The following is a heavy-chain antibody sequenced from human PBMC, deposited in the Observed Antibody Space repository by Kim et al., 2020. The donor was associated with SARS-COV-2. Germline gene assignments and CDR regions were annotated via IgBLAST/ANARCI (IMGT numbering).Heavy chain of an antibody. J-gene: IGHJ6*02. Sequence: GESLKISCKGSGYSFTSYWISWVRQMPGKGLEWMGRIDPSDSYTNYSPSFQGHVTISADKSISTAYLQWSSLKASDTAMYYCARQSGAAAVIYYYYGMDVWGQRTTVTVSS. D-gene: IGHD6-13*01. CDR2: IDPSDSYT. CDR1: GYSFTSYW. CDR3: ARQSGAAAVIYYYYGMDV. V-gene: IGHV5-10-1*01.